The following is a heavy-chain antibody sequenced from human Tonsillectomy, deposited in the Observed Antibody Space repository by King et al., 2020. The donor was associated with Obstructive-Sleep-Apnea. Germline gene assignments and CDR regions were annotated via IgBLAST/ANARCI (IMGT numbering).Heavy chain of an antibody. CDR1: AFSFSSYA. J-gene: IGHJ4*02. CDR2: LSGSGDST. CDR3: AKELYRGYPGAPFHY. D-gene: IGHD5-12*01. Sequence: VQLVESGGGLVQPGGSLRLSCAASAFSFSSYAMNWVRQAPGKGLEWVSGLSGSGDSTYYADSVKGRFTISRDNSKNTLFLQMNSLRAEDTAVYYCAKELYRGYPGAPFHYWGQGTLVAVSS. V-gene: IGHV3-23*04.